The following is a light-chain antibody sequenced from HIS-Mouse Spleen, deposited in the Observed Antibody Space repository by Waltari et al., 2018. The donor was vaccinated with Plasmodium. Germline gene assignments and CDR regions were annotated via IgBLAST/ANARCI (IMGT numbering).Light chain of an antibody. J-gene: IGLJ2*01. CDR3: QAWDSSTVV. CDR1: KLGDKY. CDR2: QDS. V-gene: IGLV3-1*01. Sequence: SYELTQPPSVSVSPGQTASITCSGDKLGDKYACWYQQKPGQSPVMVLYQDSKRPSGLPERFPGSNSGHTATLTISGTQAMDEADYYCQAWDSSTVVFGGGTKLTVL.